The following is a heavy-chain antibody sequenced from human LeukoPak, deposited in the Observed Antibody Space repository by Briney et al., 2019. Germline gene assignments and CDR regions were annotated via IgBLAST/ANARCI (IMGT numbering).Heavy chain of an antibody. CDR1: GDSISSGDYY. V-gene: IGHV4-61*02. CDR2: ISSSGST. Sequence: SETLSLTCTVSGDSISSGDYYWSWIRQPAGKGLEWIGRISSSGSTNYNPSLKSRVTITVDTSKNQFSLKLSSVTAAETAVYFCAKGPYYYGSSGAFDIWGQGTMVTVSS. J-gene: IGHJ3*02. CDR3: AKGPYYYGSSGAFDI. D-gene: IGHD3-22*01.